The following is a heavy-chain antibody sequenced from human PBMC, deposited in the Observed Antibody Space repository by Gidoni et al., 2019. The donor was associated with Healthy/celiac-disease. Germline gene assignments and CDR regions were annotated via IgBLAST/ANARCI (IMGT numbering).Heavy chain of an antibody. CDR3: ATYYYGSGSYRYFDY. J-gene: IGHJ4*02. Sequence: QVQLQQWGAGLLKPSETLSLTCAVYGGSFSGYYWSWIRQPPGKGLEWIGKINHSGSTNYNPSLKSRVTISVDTSKNQFSLKLSSVTAADTAVYYCATYYYGSGSYRYFDYWGQGTLVTVSS. D-gene: IGHD3-10*01. CDR1: GGSFSGYY. CDR2: INHSGST. V-gene: IGHV4-34*01.